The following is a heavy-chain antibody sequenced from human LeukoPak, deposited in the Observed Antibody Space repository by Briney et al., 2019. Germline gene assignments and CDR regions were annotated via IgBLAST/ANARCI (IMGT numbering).Heavy chain of an antibody. V-gene: IGHV1-58*02. D-gene: IGHD3-22*01. CDR3: AAGHTYYCDSSGYYES. Sequence: SVKVSCKASGFTFTSSAMQWVRQARGQRLEWIGWIVVGSGNTNYAQKFQERVTITRDMSTSTAYMELSSLRSEDTAVYYCAAGHTYYCDSSGYYESWGQGTLVTVSS. J-gene: IGHJ4*02. CDR1: GFTFTSSA. CDR2: IVVGSGNT.